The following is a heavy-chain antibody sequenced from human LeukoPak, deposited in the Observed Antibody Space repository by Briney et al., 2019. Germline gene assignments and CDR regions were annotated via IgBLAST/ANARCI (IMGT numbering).Heavy chain of an antibody. CDR1: GFTFSNYG. Sequence: GGSLRLSCAASGFTFSNYGMHWVRQAPGKGLEWVAYISHDSSNKNYAASVKGRFSISRDNSKKTLNLQMNSLRPEDTAVYYCAKNGAEVGDFDYWGQGTLVTVSS. CDR2: ISHDSSNK. J-gene: IGHJ4*02. D-gene: IGHD2-8*01. CDR3: AKNGAEVGDFDY. V-gene: IGHV3-30*18.